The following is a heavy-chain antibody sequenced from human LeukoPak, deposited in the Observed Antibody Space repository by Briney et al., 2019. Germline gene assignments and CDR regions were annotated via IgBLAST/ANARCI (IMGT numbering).Heavy chain of an antibody. D-gene: IGHD6-13*01. CDR1: GGSISSSSYY. Sequence: PSETLSLTCTVSGGSISSSSYYWGWIRQPPGKGLEWIGSIYYSGSTYYNPSLKSRVTISVDTSKNQFSLKLSSVTAADTAVYYCARAPAVYSSLGDAFDIWGQGTMVTVSS. J-gene: IGHJ3*02. CDR3: ARAPAVYSSLGDAFDI. V-gene: IGHV4-39*07. CDR2: IYYSGST.